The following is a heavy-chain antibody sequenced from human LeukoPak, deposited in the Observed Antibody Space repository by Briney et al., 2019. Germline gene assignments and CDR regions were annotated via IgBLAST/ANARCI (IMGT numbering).Heavy chain of an antibody. D-gene: IGHD3-10*01. V-gene: IGHV3-23*01. CDR1: GFTFSSYV. CDR3: AKDRQNYYGSGYYLDY. CDR2: ISGSGGST. Sequence: GGSLRLSCAASGFTFSSYVMTWVRQAPGKGLEWVSGISGSGGSTYYADYVKGRFTISRDNSKNTLFLQMSSLRAEDTAIYYCAKDRQNYYGSGYYLDYWGQGTLVTVSS. J-gene: IGHJ4*02.